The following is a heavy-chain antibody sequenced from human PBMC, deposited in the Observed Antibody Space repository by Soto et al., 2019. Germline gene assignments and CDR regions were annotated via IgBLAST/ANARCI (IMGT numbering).Heavy chain of an antibody. V-gene: IGHV4-39*01. J-gene: IGHJ6*02. CDR3: ARHKGDILGDYYYGMDV. CDR2: IYYSGST. D-gene: IGHD5-12*01. Sequence: PSETLSLTCTVSGGSIRSSSYYWGWIRQPPGKGLEWIGSIYYSGSTYYNPSLKSRVTISVDTSKNQFSLKLSSVTAADTAVYYCARHKGDILGDYYYGMDVWGQGTTVTVSS. CDR1: GGSIRSSSYY.